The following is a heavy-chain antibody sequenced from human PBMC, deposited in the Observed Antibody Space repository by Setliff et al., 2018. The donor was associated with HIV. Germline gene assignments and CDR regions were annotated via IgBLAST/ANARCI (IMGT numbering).Heavy chain of an antibody. J-gene: IGHJ4*02. CDR2: IYYSGNT. CDR3: ARAYFGSGIYY. Sequence: SETLSLTCTVSGDSISSYFWTWIRQSPEKGLEWIGYIYYSGNTNYNPSLRSRVTISVDTSQNQFYLRLTSVTAADTAVYYCARAYFGSGIYYWGQGTLVTVSS. CDR1: GDSISSYF. D-gene: IGHD3-10*01. V-gene: IGHV4-59*08.